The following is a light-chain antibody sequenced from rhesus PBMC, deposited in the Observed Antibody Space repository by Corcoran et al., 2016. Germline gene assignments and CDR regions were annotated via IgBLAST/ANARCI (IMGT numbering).Light chain of an antibody. J-gene: IGKJ2*01. CDR1: QSVSSS. Sequence: QVILTQSPATLSLSLGERATLSCRASQSVSSSLAWYQQKPGKAPRLLIYGASSRATVIPDRFSGSGSGTDFALTISRLEPEDVGVYHCYQHSSGYSFGQGTKVEIK. CDR3: YQHSSGYS. V-gene: IGKV3-10*01. CDR2: GAS.